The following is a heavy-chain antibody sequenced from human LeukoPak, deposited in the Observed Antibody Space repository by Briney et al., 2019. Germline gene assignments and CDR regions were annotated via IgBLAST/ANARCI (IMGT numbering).Heavy chain of an antibody. V-gene: IGHV3-33*01. CDR3: ARERRYYGSGSYYKTLDY. CDR2: IWCDGSNK. CDR1: GFTFSSYG. D-gene: IGHD3-10*01. Sequence: GGSLRLSCAASGFTFSSYGMHWVRQAPGKGLEWVAVIWCDGSNKYYADSVKGRFTISRDNSKNTLYLQMNSLRAEDTAVYYCARERRYYGSGSYYKTLDYWGQGTLVTVSS. J-gene: IGHJ4*02.